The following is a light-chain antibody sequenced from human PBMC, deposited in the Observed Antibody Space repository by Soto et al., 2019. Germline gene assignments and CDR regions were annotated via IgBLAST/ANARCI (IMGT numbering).Light chain of an antibody. J-gene: IGKJ2*01. CDR3: QQSASTPYT. Sequence: DIQMTQSPSSLSASVGDRVTITCRASQSISTNLNWYQQRPGKPPKLLIYAASSLQRGVPSRFSGRVSGTDFTLTVNSLQPDDFATYYCQQSASTPYTFGQGTKVDIK. V-gene: IGKV1-39*01. CDR1: QSISTN. CDR2: AAS.